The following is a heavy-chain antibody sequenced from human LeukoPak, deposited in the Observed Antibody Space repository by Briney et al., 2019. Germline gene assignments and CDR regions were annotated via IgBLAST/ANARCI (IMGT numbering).Heavy chain of an antibody. CDR3: ASRGITIFGVVDY. Sequence: SETLSLTCTVSGGSISSGGYYWSWIRQHPGKGLEWIGYIYYSGSTYYNPSLKSRVTISVDTSKNQFSLKLSSVTAADTAVYYCASRGITIFGVVDYWGQGTLVTVSS. CDR1: GGSISSGGYY. CDR2: IYYSGST. J-gene: IGHJ4*02. D-gene: IGHD3-3*01. V-gene: IGHV4-31*03.